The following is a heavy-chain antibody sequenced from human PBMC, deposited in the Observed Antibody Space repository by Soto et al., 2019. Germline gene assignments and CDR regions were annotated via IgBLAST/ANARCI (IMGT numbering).Heavy chain of an antibody. CDR3: ASSPSYCSSTSCYIDY. CDR2: IYYSGST. J-gene: IGHJ4*02. Sequence: SETLSLTCTVSGGSISSYYWSWIRQPPGKGLEWIGYIYYSGSTNYNPSLKSRVTISVDTSKSQFSLKLSSVTAADTAVYYCASSPSYCSSTSCYIDYWGQGTLVTVSS. V-gene: IGHV4-59*01. D-gene: IGHD2-2*02. CDR1: GGSISSYY.